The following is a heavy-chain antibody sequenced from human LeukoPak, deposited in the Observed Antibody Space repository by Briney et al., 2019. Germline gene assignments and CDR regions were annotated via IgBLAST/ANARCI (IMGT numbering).Heavy chain of an antibody. CDR3: ARGGLQRRYQLRGGSGSPFDY. CDR1: GYTFTGYY. J-gene: IGHJ4*02. V-gene: IGHV1-2*02. Sequence: ASVKVSCKASGYTFTGYYMHWVRQAPGQGLEWMGWINPNSGGTNYAQKFKGRVTMTRDTSISTAYMELSRLRSDDTAVYYCARGGLQRRYQLRGGSGSPFDYWGQGTLVTVSS. CDR2: INPNSGGT. D-gene: IGHD3-10*01.